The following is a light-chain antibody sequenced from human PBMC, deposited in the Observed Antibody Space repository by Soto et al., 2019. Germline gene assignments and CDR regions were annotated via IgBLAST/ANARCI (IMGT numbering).Light chain of an antibody. J-gene: IGKJ3*01. CDR3: QQRSNWPPFT. V-gene: IGKV3-11*01. CDR1: RSISTY. Sequence: EIVLTQSPATLSLSPGDRATLSCRASRSISTYLNWYQQKPGQAPRLLIFDVSNRAPGIPARFSGSGSGTDFTLTISSLEPEDFAVYYCQQRSNWPPFTFGPGTKVDIK. CDR2: DVS.